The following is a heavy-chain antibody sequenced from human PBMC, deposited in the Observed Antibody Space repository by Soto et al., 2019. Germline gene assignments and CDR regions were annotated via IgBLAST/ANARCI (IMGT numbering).Heavy chain of an antibody. CDR3: ATDRLSMNSGSYLVPDY. CDR1: GFTFSSYA. D-gene: IGHD1-26*01. Sequence: GGSLRLSCAVSGFTFSSYAMNWVRQAPGKGLEWVSAISGGGGTTYYADSGKGRFTISRDNSKNTLYLQMNSLRAEDTAIYYCATDRLSMNSGSYLVPDYWGQGTLVTVSS. V-gene: IGHV3-23*01. J-gene: IGHJ4*02. CDR2: ISGGGGTT.